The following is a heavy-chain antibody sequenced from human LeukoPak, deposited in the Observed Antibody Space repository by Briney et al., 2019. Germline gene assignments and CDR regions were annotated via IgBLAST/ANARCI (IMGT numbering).Heavy chain of an antibody. CDR2: VTGGGGTT. CDR1: GFTFYDFA. D-gene: IGHD2-15*01. CDR3: AKGVVVVASRRFFDL. V-gene: IGHV3-23*01. J-gene: IGHJ2*01. Sequence: PGGSPRLSCAASGFTFYDFAMHWVRQAPGKGLEWVSTVTGGGGTTSYADSVKGRFTISRDNSKNTLHLQMNSLSADDTAVYFCAKGVVVVASRRFFDLWGRGTLVTVSS.